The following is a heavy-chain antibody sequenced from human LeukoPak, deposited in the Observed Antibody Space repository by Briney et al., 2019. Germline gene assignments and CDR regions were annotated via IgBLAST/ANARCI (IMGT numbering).Heavy chain of an antibody. Sequence: GASVKVSCKASGGTFSSYAISWVRQAPGQGREWMGGIIPIFGTANYAQKFQGRVTITADESTSTAYMELSSLRSEDTAVYYCARDLGTTLNYFDYWGQGTLVTVSS. CDR1: GGTFSSYA. D-gene: IGHD4-17*01. CDR3: ARDLGTTLNYFDY. CDR2: IIPIFGTA. V-gene: IGHV1-69*13. J-gene: IGHJ4*02.